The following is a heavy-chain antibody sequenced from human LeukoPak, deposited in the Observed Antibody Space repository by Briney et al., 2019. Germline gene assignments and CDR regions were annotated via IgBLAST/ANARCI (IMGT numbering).Heavy chain of an antibody. D-gene: IGHD3-10*01. V-gene: IGHV3-53*01. Sequence: GGSLRLSCAASGFTVSSNYMSWVRQAPGKGLEWVSVIYSGGSTYYAGSVKGRFTISRDNSKNTLYLQMNSLRAEDTAVYYCARAAVMYYYGSGYYFDYWGQGTLVTVSS. CDR2: IYSGGST. CDR1: GFTVSSNY. CDR3: ARAAVMYYYGSGYYFDY. J-gene: IGHJ4*02.